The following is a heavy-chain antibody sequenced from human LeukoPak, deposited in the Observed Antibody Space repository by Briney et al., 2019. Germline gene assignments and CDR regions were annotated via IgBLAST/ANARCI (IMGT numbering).Heavy chain of an antibody. CDR2: IYYSGST. J-gene: IGHJ4*02. CDR1: GGSISSYY. D-gene: IGHD3-22*01. V-gene: IGHV4-59*06. CDR3: ASVPGSGYYLDY. Sequence: SETLSLTCTVSGGSISSYYWSWIRQHPGKGLEWIGYIYYSGSTYYNPSLKSRVTISVDTSKNQFSLTLSSVTAADTAVYYCASVPGSGYYLDYWGQGTLVTVSS.